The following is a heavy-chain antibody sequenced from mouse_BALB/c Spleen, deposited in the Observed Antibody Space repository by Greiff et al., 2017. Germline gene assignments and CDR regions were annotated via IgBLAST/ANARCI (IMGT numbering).Heavy chain of an antibody. CDR3: TRYRFEGFAY. V-gene: IGHV1-5*01. CDR1: GYTFTSYW. J-gene: IGHJ3*01. CDR2: IYPGNSDT. Sequence: VQLKQSGTVLARPGASVKMSCKASGYTFTSYWMHWVKQRPGQGLEWIGAIYPGNSDTSYNQKFKGNAKLTAVTSTSTAYMELSSLTNEDSAVYYCTRYRFEGFAYWGQGTLVTVSA. D-gene: IGHD2-14*01.